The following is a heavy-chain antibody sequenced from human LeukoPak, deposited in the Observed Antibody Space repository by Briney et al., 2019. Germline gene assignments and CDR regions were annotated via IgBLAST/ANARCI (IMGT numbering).Heavy chain of an antibody. Sequence: GGSLRLSCAASGFTVSSNYMSWVRQAPGKGLEWVSLIYSGGTTYYADSVKGRFTISRDNSKNTLYLQMNSLRAEDTAVYYCASQRAYCGGDCFSFYYFDY. CDR1: GFTVSSNY. CDR3: ASQRAYCGGDCFSFYYFDY. J-gene: IGHJ4*01. V-gene: IGHV3-53*01. D-gene: IGHD2-21*02. CDR2: IYSGGTT.